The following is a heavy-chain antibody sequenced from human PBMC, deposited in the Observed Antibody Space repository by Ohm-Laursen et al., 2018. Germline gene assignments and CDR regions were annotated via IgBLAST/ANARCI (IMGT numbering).Heavy chain of an antibody. V-gene: IGHV4-34*01. CDR3: ARSPRRITMVRGPMGYFDY. CDR1: GGSFSGYY. Sequence: TLSLTCVVYGGSFSGYYWSWIRQPPGKGLEWIGEINHSGSTNYNPSLKSRVTISVDTSKNQFSPKLSSVTAADTAVYYCARSPRRITMVRGPMGYFDYWGQGTLVTVSS. J-gene: IGHJ4*02. D-gene: IGHD3-10*01. CDR2: INHSGST.